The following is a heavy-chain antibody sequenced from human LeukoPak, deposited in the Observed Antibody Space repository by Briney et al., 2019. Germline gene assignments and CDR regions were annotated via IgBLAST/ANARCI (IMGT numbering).Heavy chain of an antibody. D-gene: IGHD1-26*01. CDR3: TKVGPGSYFDN. CDR2: ISGSGGTI. J-gene: IGHJ4*02. CDR1: GFTFSTNA. V-gene: IGHV3-23*01. Sequence: GGSLRLSCAASGFTFSTNAMRWVRHAPRKRLELVSAISGSGGTIYYADSVKGRFTISRDNSKNTVYLQMNGLRAEDTAVYYCTKVGPGSYFDNWGQGTLVTVSS.